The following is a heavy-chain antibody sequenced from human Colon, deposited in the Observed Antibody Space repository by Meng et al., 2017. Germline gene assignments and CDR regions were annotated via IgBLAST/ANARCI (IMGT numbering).Heavy chain of an antibody. V-gene: IGHV3-66*02. Sequence: VRLVEPGGGLVQPGGSLRLSCAASGFTVSNNYMSWVRQAPGKGLEWVSLIYSGGSTYYADSVKGRFTISRDNSKNTVYLQMDSLRAEDTAVYYCARHVHYWGQGTLVTVSS. CDR2: IYSGGST. D-gene: IGHD2-8*01. CDR3: ARHVHY. CDR1: GFTVSNNY. J-gene: IGHJ4*02.